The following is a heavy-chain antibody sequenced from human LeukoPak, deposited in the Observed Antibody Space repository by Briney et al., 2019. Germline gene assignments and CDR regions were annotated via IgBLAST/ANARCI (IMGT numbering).Heavy chain of an antibody. D-gene: IGHD6-13*01. V-gene: IGHV4-59*01. Sequence: SETLSLTCTVSGGSISSYYWSWIRQPPGKGLEWIGYIYYSGTTNYNPSLKSRVTISVDASKNQFSLKLSSVTAADTAVYYCARGVYIAAAQYGYWGRGTLVTVSS. CDR2: IYYSGTT. CDR1: GGSISSYY. CDR3: ARGVYIAAAQYGY. J-gene: IGHJ4*02.